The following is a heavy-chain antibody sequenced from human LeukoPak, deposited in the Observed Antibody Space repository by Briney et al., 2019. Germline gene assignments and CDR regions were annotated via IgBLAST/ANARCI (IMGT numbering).Heavy chain of an antibody. CDR3: ASSSSSWFDYYYYYGMDV. CDR2: IFYSGST. J-gene: IGHJ6*02. CDR1: GGSISSGGYY. D-gene: IGHD6-13*01. V-gene: IGHV4-30-4*08. Sequence: SETLSLTCTVSGGSISSGGYYWSWIRQHPGKGLEWIGYIFYSGSTYYNPSLKSRVTISVDTSKNQFSLKLSSVTAADTAVYYCASSSSSWFDYYYYYGMDVWGQGTTVTVSS.